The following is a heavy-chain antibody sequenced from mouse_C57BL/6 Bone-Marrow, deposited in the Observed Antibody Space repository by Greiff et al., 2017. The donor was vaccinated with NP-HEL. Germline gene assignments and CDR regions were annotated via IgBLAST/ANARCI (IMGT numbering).Heavy chain of an antibody. Sequence: DVQLVESEGGLVQPGSSMKLSCTASGFTFSDYYMAWVRQVPEKGLEWVANINYDGSSTYYLDSLKSRFIISRDNAKNILYLQMSSLKSEDTATYYCARESYCWYFDVWGTGTTVTVSS. J-gene: IGHJ1*03. D-gene: IGHD1-1*01. CDR1: GFTFSDYY. V-gene: IGHV5-16*01. CDR2: INYDGSST. CDR3: ARESYCWYFDV.